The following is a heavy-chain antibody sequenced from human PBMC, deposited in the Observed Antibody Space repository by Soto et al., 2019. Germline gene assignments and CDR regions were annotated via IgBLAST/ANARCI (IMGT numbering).Heavy chain of an antibody. Sequence: QVQLVESGGNVVQPGRSLRLSCAASGVSFSSHGMHWVRQAPGKGLEWVAHLWAGGNIRYYAYSVKGRFTISSDHSKNTLYLQMASLGAEDTAVYYCARDAQHLANYGMDVWGQGTTVTVSS. CDR1: GVSFSSHG. V-gene: IGHV3-33*01. J-gene: IGHJ6*02. CDR2: LWAGGNIR. CDR3: ARDAQHLANYGMDV. D-gene: IGHD3-3*02.